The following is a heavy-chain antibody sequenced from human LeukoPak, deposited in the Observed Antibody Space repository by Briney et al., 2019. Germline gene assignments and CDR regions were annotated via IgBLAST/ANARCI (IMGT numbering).Heavy chain of an antibody. V-gene: IGHV1-18*01. J-gene: IGHJ4*02. CDR3: ARSGSGYNPIDF. CDR2: ISPYNDDT. Sequence: ASVKVSFTASGYTFSSSGISWVRQAPGQGLEWMGWISPYNDDTRYEQTLQGRVTMTTDTSTSTVYMELRSLRSDDTAVYYYARSGSGYNPIDFWGQGTRVTVSS. CDR1: GYTFSSSG. D-gene: IGHD5-12*01.